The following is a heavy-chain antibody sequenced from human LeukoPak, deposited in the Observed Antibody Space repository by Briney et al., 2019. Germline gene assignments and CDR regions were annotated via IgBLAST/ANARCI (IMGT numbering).Heavy chain of an antibody. Sequence: GGSLRLSCVGSSIRFADHWMLWVRQVPGKPPAWVARSDRDGVVREYADSVKGRFTIPRDNAWNTIHLEMNRLKVEDTAIYYCVASRWSGALDFWGQGSLVTVSS. D-gene: IGHD3-3*01. CDR1: SIRFADHW. CDR2: SDRDGVVR. J-gene: IGHJ4*02. CDR3: VASRWSGALDF. V-gene: IGHV3-74*01.